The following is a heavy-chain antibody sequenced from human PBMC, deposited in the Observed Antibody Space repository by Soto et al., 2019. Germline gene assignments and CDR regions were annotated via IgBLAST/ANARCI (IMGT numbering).Heavy chain of an antibody. CDR3: AKDFPSSPTAKGVWSYGRRNELYLFDY. V-gene: IGHV3-23*01. CDR2: ISISDCST. CDR1: GLTFSSYS. D-gene: IGHD2-15*01. J-gene: IGHJ4*02. Sequence: GSLILSGAASGLTFSSYSMSGVRQAPGKGLDWVSTISISDCSTYYADSVKGRCTISSDNSKNTLYLQRNSLRAEDTAVYYCAKDFPSSPTAKGVWSYGRRNELYLFDYWRQGTLVTVSS.